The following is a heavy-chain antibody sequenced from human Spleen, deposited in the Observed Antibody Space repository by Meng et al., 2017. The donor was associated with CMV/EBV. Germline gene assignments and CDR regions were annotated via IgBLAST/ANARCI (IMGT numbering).Heavy chain of an antibody. CDR1: SYTFTTYG. CDR2: ISADNGDT. D-gene: IGHD2-2*01. J-gene: IGHJ4*02. CDR3: ARDKVAGGYCSTTTCPQIFTY. Sequence: ASVKVSCKTSSYTFTTYGISWVRQAPGQGLEWLGWISADNGDTNYPQKLQGRVTMTRDTSTSTAYMELRSLRSDDTAVYYCARDKVAGGYCSTTTCPQIFTYWGQGTLVTVSS. V-gene: IGHV1-18*01.